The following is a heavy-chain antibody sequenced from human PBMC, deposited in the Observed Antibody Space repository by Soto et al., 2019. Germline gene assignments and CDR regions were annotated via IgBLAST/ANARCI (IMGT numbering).Heavy chain of an antibody. J-gene: IGHJ6*02. CDR1: GYSFTSYW. Sequence: GSLKISCKGSGYSFTSYWIGWVRQMPGKGLEWMGIIYPGDSDTRYSPSFQGQVTSSADKSISTAYLQWSSLKASDTAMYYCARHNSGSYSGYYYGMDVWGQGTTVTVSS. D-gene: IGHD1-26*01. CDR2: IYPGDSDT. V-gene: IGHV5-51*01. CDR3: ARHNSGSYSGYYYGMDV.